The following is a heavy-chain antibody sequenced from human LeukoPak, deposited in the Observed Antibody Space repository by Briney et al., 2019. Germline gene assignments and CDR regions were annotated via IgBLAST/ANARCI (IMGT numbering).Heavy chain of an antibody. CDR1: GFTFSSYE. J-gene: IGHJ4*02. D-gene: IGHD6-19*01. Sequence: GGSLRLSCAASGFTFSSYEMNWVRQAPGKGLEWVSYISSSGSTIYYADSVKGRFTISRDNAKSSLVLQMNSLRAEDTAVYYCATVGYSSGWYYFDYWGQGTLVTVSS. CDR2: ISSSGSTI. V-gene: IGHV3-48*03. CDR3: ATVGYSSGWYYFDY.